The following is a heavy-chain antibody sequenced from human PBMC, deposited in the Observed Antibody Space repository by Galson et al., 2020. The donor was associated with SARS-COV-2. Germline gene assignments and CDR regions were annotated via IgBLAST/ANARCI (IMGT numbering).Heavy chain of an antibody. Sequence: LSLTCAASGFTFISNGMHWVRQAPGKGLEWVAVISHDGSNKYYTDSVKGRFTISRDNSKNTLFLQMNSLRAEDTAVYYCAKSRGRIQGVSDFWGQGTMVTVSS. CDR3: AKSRGRIQGVSDF. D-gene: IGHD3-10*01. CDR2: ISHDGSNK. J-gene: IGHJ3*01. CDR1: GFTFISNG. V-gene: IGHV3-30*18.